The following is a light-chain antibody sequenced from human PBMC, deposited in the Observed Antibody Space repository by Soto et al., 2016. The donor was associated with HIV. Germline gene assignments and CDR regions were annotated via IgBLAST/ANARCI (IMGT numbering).Light chain of an antibody. CDR2: AAS. Sequence: DIQMTQSPSSLSASVGDRVTITCRASQSISSYLNWYQQKPGKAPKLLIYAASSLQSGVPSRFSGSGSGTDFTLTISSLQPDDFATYYCQQSYSTPRITFGPGT. V-gene: IGKV1-39*01. CDR3: QQSYSTPRIT. CDR1: QSISSY. J-gene: IGKJ3*01.